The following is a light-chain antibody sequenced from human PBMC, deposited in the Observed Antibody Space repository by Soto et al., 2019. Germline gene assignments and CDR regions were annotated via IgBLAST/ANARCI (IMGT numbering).Light chain of an antibody. V-gene: IGKV3-15*01. CDR2: GAS. CDR3: QQYNNWPRT. J-gene: IGKJ1*01. Sequence: EIVMTQSPATLSVSPGERATLSCRASQSVSSILAWYQQKPGQAPRLLIYGASTRATGIPARFSGSGSGTEFTLTISSLQSEDFAVYYCQQYNNWPRTFGHGTKVEIK. CDR1: QSVSSI.